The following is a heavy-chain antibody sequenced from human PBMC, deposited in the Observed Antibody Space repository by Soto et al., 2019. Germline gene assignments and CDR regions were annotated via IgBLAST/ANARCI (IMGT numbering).Heavy chain of an antibody. CDR3: AKEWVYDSSGWSFDY. V-gene: IGHV3-30*18. CDR1: GFTFSTSG. Sequence: QVQLVESGGGVVQPGRSLRLSCAASGFTFSTSGMHWVRQAPGKGLEWVAVISDDGSKKYYVDSVKGRFTISRDNSKNTLYLQMNSLRAEDTAVYYCAKEWVYDSSGWSFDYWGQGTLVTVSP. CDR2: ISDDGSKK. J-gene: IGHJ4*02. D-gene: IGHD3-22*01.